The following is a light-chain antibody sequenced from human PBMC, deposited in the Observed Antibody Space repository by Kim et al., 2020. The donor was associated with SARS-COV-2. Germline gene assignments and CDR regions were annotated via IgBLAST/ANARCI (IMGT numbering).Light chain of an antibody. V-gene: IGLV1-40*01. J-gene: IGLJ1*01. CDR3: QSYDSSLSASYV. Sequence: VTKSWTGSSSNIGAGYDVHWDQQLPGTAPKLRIYGNSNRHSGVPDRCSGYKSGTSASLAITGLQAEDEADYYCQSYDSSLSASYVFGTGTKVTVL. CDR1: SSNIGAGYD. CDR2: GNS.